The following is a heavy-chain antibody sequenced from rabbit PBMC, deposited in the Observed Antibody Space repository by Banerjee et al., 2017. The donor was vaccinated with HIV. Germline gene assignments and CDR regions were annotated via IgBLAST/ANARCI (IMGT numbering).Heavy chain of an antibody. CDR2: INNGDGRT. CDR3: ARDLPRSGGFDLNL. D-gene: IGHD1-1*01. Sequence: EESGGGLVKPEGSLTLTCTASGFSFSSSYWICWVRQAPGKGLEWIACINNGDGRTYYASWAKGRFTISKTSSTTVTLQMTSLTAADTATYFCARDLPRSGGFDLNLWGPGTLVTVS. V-gene: IGHV1S45*01. J-gene: IGHJ4*01. CDR1: GFSFSSSYW.